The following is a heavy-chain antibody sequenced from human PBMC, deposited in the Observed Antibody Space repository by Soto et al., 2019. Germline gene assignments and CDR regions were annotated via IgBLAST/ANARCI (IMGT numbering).Heavy chain of an antibody. V-gene: IGHV1-3*01. CDR3: ARGEFLSYGGSDPRGRID. D-gene: IGHD2-21*01. J-gene: IGHJ4*02. CDR2: INAGNGNT. CDR1: GYTFTSYA. Sequence: GASVKVSCKASGYTFTSYAMHWVRQAPGQRLEWMGWINAGNGNTKYSQKFQGRVTITRDTSASTAYMELSSLRSEDTAVYYCARGEFLSYGGSDPRGRIDWGQGTLVTVSS.